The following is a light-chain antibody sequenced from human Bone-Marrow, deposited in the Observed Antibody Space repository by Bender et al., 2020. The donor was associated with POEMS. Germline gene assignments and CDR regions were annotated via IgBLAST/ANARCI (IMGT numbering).Light chain of an antibody. CDR3: CSYAGSSTVV. CDR1: SSDIGNYIL. V-gene: IGLV2-23*01. J-gene: IGLJ2*01. Sequence: SALTQPASVSGSPGQSITISCTGTSSDIGNYILVSWYQQHPGKAPKLMIYEGSKRPSGVSNRFSGSKSGNTASLTISGLQAEDEADYYCCSYAGSSTVVFGGGTKLTVL. CDR2: EGS.